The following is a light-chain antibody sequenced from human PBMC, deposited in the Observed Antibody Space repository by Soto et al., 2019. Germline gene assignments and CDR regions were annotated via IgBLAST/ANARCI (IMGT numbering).Light chain of an antibody. CDR2: GAS. CDR3: QQYNQGPPFT. Sequence: EIVMTQSPATLSVSPGERVTLYCRASQSVSSKLAWYQQKPGQSPRLLIYGASTRATGVPARFSGSGSGTEFTLTISSLQSKDFAVYYVQQYNQGPPFTFGGGTKVEIK. J-gene: IGKJ4*01. V-gene: IGKV3-15*01. CDR1: QSVSSK.